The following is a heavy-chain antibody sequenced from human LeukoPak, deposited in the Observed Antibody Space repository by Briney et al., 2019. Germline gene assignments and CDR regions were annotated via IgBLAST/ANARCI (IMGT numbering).Heavy chain of an antibody. CDR3: ARDDSFIAAQVDH. V-gene: IGHV3-7*03. CDR1: GFTFSSHW. Sequence: PGGSLRLSCAASGFTFSSHWMTWVRQPPGKGLEWVANINQDGSEKYYVDSVKGRFTVSRDNAKNSLDLQMNSLRAEDTAIYYCARDDSFIAAQVDHWGQGTLVTVSS. J-gene: IGHJ5*02. D-gene: IGHD6-6*01. CDR2: INQDGSEK.